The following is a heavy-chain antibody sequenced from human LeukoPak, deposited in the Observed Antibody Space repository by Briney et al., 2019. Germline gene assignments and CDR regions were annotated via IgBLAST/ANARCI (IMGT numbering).Heavy chain of an antibody. V-gene: IGHV4-34*01. D-gene: IGHD3-22*01. CDR3: ARGRGSSGSYYFDY. J-gene: IGHJ4*02. CDR2: INHSGST. CDR1: GGSFSGYY. Sequence: TSETLSLTCAVYGGSFSGYYWSWIRQPPGKGLEWIGEINHSGSTNYNPSLKSRVTISVDTSKNQFSLKLSSVTAADTAVYYCARGRGSSGSYYFDYWGQGTLVTVSS.